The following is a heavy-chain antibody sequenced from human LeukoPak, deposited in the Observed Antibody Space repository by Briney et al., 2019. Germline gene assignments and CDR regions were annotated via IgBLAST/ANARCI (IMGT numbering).Heavy chain of an antibody. CDR1: GYTLTELS. J-gene: IGHJ4*02. CDR3: AKIHCYDSSGYSLAFGY. D-gene: IGHD3-22*01. V-gene: IGHV1-24*01. Sequence: ASVNVSCKVSGYTLTELSMHWVRQAPGKGLEWMGGFDPEDGETIYAQKFQGRVTMTEDTSTDTAYMELSSLRSEDTAVYYCAKIHCYDSSGYSLAFGYWGQGTLVTVSS. CDR2: FDPEDGET.